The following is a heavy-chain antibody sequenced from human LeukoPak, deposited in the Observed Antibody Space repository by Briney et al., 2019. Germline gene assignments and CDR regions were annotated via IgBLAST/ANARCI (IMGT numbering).Heavy chain of an antibody. D-gene: IGHD6-19*01. CDR3: ARVERRYSSGWYAFDI. CDR2: MNPNSGNT. V-gene: IGHV1-8*01. J-gene: IGHJ3*02. Sequence: ASVKVSCKASGYTFTSYDINWVRQATGQGLEWMGWMNPNSGNTSYAQKFQGRVTMTRDTSTSTVYMELSSLRSEDTAVYYCARVERRYSSGWYAFDIWGQGTMVTVSS. CDR1: GYTFTSYD.